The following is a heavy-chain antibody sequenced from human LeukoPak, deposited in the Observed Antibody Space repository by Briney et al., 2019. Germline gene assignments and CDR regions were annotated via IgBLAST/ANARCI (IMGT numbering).Heavy chain of an antibody. D-gene: IGHD5-24*01. CDR1: GFTFSNYW. Sequence: GGSLRLSCAASGFTFSNYWMTWVRQAPGKGLEWVASIKQDESEKYYVDSVKGRFTFSRDNAKNSLYLQMNSLRVEDTAVYYCAKEGRSLQTYWGQGTLVTVSS. V-gene: IGHV3-7*03. CDR3: AKEGRSLQTY. CDR2: IKQDESEK. J-gene: IGHJ4*02.